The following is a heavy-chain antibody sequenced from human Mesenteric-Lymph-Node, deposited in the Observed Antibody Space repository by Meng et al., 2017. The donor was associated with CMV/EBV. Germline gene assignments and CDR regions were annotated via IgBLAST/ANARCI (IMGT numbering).Heavy chain of an antibody. CDR1: GGSFSGYY. CDR3: ASLYSSSWNYYCYGMDV. J-gene: IGHJ6*02. Sequence: SETLSLTCAVYGGSFSGYYWSWIRQPPGKGLEWIGEINHSGSTNYNPSLKSRVTISVDTSKNQFSLKLSSVTAADTAVYYCASLYSSSWNYYCYGMDVWGQGTTVTVSS. V-gene: IGHV4-34*01. CDR2: INHSGST. D-gene: IGHD6-13*01.